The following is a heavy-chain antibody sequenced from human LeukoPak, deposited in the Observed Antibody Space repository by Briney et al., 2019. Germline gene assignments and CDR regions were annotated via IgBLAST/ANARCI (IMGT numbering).Heavy chain of an antibody. J-gene: IGHJ5*02. CDR3: ARSYCSSTSCYDGFWFDP. V-gene: IGHV1-8*01. CDR1: GYTFTSYD. D-gene: IGHD2-2*01. CDR2: MNPNGGNT. Sequence: ASVKVSCKASGYTFTSYDINWVRQATGQGLEWMGWMNPNGGNTGYAQKFQGRVTMTRNTSISTAYMELSSLRSEDTAVYYCARSYCSSTSCYDGFWFDPWGQGTLVTVSS.